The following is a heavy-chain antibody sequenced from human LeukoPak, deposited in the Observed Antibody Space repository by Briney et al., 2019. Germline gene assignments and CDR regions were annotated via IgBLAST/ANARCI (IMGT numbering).Heavy chain of an antibody. J-gene: IGHJ4*02. CDR2: ISGYNGNT. CDR3: ARGDYGGSADY. CDR1: GYTFNIYG. Sequence: GASVKVSCKASGYTFNIYGINWVRQGPGQGLEWMGWISGYNGNTKYAQKFQGRVTMTTDTSTSTAYMELRSLRSDDTAVFYCARGDYGGSADYWGQGTLVTVSS. V-gene: IGHV1-18*01. D-gene: IGHD4-23*01.